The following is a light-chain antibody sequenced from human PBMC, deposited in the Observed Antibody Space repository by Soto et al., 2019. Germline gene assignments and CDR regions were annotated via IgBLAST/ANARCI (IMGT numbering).Light chain of an antibody. CDR1: QSVDND. Sequence: EIVMTQSPATLSVSPGDRATLSCRASQSVDNDLAWYQQKPGQPPRLLIYDASTRATGIPARFSGSQSGPEFTLTIGSLLSEDFAVYSCQQYNNWPLTSGGGTKVDIK. V-gene: IGKV3D-15*01. J-gene: IGKJ4*01. CDR3: QQYNNWPLT. CDR2: DAS.